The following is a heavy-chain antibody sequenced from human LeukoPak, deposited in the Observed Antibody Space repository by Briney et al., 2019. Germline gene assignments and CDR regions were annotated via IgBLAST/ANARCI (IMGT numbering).Heavy chain of an antibody. V-gene: IGHV3-7*01. CDR2: IKHDGSEK. J-gene: IGHJ4*02. D-gene: IGHD3-22*01. CDR3: ARDSWLSDY. CDR1: GFTFSSYS. Sequence: GGSLRLSCAASGFTFSSYSMNWVRQAPGKGLEWVANIKHDGSEKYYVDSVKGRFTISRDNAKNSLYLQMNSLRAEDTAVYYCARDSWLSDYWGQGTLVTVSS.